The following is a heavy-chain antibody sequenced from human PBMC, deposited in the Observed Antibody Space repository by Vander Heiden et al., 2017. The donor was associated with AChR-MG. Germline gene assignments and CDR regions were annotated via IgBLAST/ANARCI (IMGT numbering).Heavy chain of an antibody. CDR2: IIPIFGTA. D-gene: IGHD1-1*01. CDR1: GGTFSSYA. Sequence: QVQLVQSGAEVKKPGSSVKVSCKASGGTFSSYAISWVRQAPGQGLEWMGGIIPIFGTANYAQKFQGRVTITADESTSTAYMELSSLRSEDTAVYYCARSMNWNDGYYYYMDVWGKGTTVTVSS. V-gene: IGHV1-69*01. J-gene: IGHJ6*03. CDR3: ARSMNWNDGYYYYMDV.